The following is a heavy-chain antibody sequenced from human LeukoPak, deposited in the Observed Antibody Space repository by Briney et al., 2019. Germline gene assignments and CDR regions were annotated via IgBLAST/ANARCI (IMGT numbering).Heavy chain of an antibody. D-gene: IGHD3-3*01. V-gene: IGHV3-11*01. J-gene: IGHJ4*02. CDR3: ARDREVLRFLEWLSTSDY. Sequence: GGSLRLSCAASGFTFSDYYMSWIRQAPGKGLEWVSYISSSGSTIYYADSVKGRSTISRDNAKNSLYLQMNSLRAEDTAVYYCARDREVLRFLEWLSTSDYWGQGTLVTVSS. CDR2: ISSSGSTI. CDR1: GFTFSDYY.